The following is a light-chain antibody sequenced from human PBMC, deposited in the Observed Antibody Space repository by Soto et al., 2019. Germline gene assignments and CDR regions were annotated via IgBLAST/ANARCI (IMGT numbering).Light chain of an antibody. J-gene: IGLJ1*01. CDR3: SSYTSSSTLV. CDR1: SRDVGAYNY. CDR2: DVS. Sequence: QSALTQPASVSGSPGQSITISCTGTSRDVGAYNYVSWYQQNPGKAPKLMICDVSNRPSGVSNRFSGSKSVNTASLTISGLQAEDEADYYCSSYTSSSTLVFGTGTKVTVL. V-gene: IGLV2-14*01.